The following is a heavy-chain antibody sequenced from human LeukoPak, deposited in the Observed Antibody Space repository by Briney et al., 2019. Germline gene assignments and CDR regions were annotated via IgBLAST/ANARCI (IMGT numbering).Heavy chain of an antibody. D-gene: IGHD6-19*01. CDR2: ISSNGGST. CDR1: RFTFSSYA. J-gene: IGHJ4*02. CDR3: ARGVLARGSSGWYFDY. Sequence: AGASLRLSCAASRFTFSSYAMHWVRQAPGKGLEYVSAISSNGGSTYYANSVKGRFTISRDNSKNTLYLQMGSLRAEDIAVYYCARGVLARGSSGWYFDYWGQGTLVTVSS. V-gene: IGHV3-64*01.